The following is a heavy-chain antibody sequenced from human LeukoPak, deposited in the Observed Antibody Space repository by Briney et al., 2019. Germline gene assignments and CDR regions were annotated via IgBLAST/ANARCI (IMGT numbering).Heavy chain of an antibody. CDR3: ARDRGYQYYMDV. Sequence: ASVKVSCKASGYTFTGYYMHWVRQAPGQGLEWIGWINPNSGGTNYAQKFQGRVTMTRDTSISTAYMELSRLRSDDTAVYYCARDRGYQYYMDVWGKGTTVTVSS. CDR1: GYTFTGYY. J-gene: IGHJ6*03. V-gene: IGHV1-2*02. CDR2: INPNSGGT. D-gene: IGHD3-10*01.